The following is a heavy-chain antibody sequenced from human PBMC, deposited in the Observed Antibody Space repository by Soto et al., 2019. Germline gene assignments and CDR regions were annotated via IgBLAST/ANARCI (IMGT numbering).Heavy chain of an antibody. J-gene: IGHJ4*02. CDR2: ISSSSSTI. CDR1: GFTFSSYS. Sequence: GGSLRLSCAASGFTFSSYSMNWVRQAPGKGLEWASYISSSSSTIYYADSVKGRFTISRDNAKNSLYLQMNSLRDEDTAVYYCARDLSIVVVPAAIPTRKNWGQGTLVTVSS. D-gene: IGHD2-2*01. CDR3: ARDLSIVVVPAAIPTRKN. V-gene: IGHV3-48*02.